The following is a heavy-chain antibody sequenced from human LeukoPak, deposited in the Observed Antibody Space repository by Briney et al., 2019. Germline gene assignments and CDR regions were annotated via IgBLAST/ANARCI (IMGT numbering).Heavy chain of an antibody. CDR2: INTDGSST. J-gene: IGHJ4*02. V-gene: IGHV3-74*01. D-gene: IGHD2-2*01. CDR1: GYTFSREW. CDR3: ARDELRPSSAY. Sequence: GGSLRLSCAASGYTFSREWMHWVRQAPGKGLVWVSRINTDGSSTSYADSVKGRFTISRDNAKNTLYLQMNSLRAEDTAVYYRARDELRPSSAYWGQGTLVTVSS.